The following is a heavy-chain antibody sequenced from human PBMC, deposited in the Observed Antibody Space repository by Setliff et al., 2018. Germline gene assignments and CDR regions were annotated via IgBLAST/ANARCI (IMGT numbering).Heavy chain of an antibody. CDR2: IYHGGTT. V-gene: IGHV4-30-2*01. CDR3: ARVRNTQNGFFDY. Sequence: PSETLSLTCAVSGASISSSAYSWNWIRQPPGKGLEWIVYIYHGGTTYYNPSLKSRVTISVDTSKNQFSLKLSSVTAADTAIYYCARVRNTQNGFFDYWSQGTLVTVSS. J-gene: IGHJ4*02. D-gene: IGHD1-1*01. CDR1: GASISSSAYS.